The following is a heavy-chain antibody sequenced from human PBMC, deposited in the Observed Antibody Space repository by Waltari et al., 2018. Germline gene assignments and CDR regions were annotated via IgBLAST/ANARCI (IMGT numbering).Heavy chain of an antibody. CDR1: HFAFSSYS. CDR3: ARESIWSGYYYYYYYYMDV. D-gene: IGHD3-3*01. Sequence: VQLVESGGGLVMPGGSMNLSSAESHFAFSSYSLNCVRQAPGMGLEWVSSISSSSSYIDYADSVKGRFTISRDNAKNSLYLQMNSLRAEDTAVYYCARESIWSGYYYYYYYYMDVWGKGTTVTVSS. J-gene: IGHJ6*03. CDR2: ISSSSSYI. V-gene: IGHV3-21*01.